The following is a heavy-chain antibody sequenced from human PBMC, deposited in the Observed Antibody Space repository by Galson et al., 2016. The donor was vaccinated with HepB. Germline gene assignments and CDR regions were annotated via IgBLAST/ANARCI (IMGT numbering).Heavy chain of an antibody. J-gene: IGHJ6*02. D-gene: IGHD3-3*01. CDR3: ARDRFLEGYKYYGIDV. Sequence: SVKVSCKASGGTFSSYTINWVRQAPGQGLEWMGGIIPIFGTTNYAQKFHGRVTITADESTSTAYMELSSLRSEDTAVDYCARDRFLEGYKYYGIDVWGQGTTVTVSS. CDR2: IIPIFGTT. V-gene: IGHV1-69*13. CDR1: GGTFSSYT.